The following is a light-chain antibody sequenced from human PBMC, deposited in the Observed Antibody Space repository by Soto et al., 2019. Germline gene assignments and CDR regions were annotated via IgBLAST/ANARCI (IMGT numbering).Light chain of an antibody. Sequence: EIVMTQSPATLSVSPGERATLSCRASQSVSSKLAWYQQKPGQGPRLLIYGASTRATGIPARFSGSGSGTEFTLTISSLQSEDFAVYYCQRYRTWLWTFGQGTKVEIK. CDR2: GAS. J-gene: IGKJ1*01. CDR1: QSVSSK. CDR3: QRYRTWLWT. V-gene: IGKV3-15*01.